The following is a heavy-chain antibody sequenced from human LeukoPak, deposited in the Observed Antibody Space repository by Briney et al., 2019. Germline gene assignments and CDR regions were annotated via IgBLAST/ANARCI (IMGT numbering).Heavy chain of an antibody. CDR3: ARDPLRGYYDSSGYYLGST. V-gene: IGHV1-69*05. CDR2: IIPTFGTT. CDR1: GGTFSSYA. J-gene: IGHJ5*02. D-gene: IGHD3-22*01. Sequence: SVTLSCKASGGTFSSYAISWVRQAPGQGLEWMGRIIPTFGTTNYAQKFQGRVTITTDESTSTAYMELSSLRSEDTAVYYCARDPLRGYYDSSGYYLGSTWGQGTLVTVSS.